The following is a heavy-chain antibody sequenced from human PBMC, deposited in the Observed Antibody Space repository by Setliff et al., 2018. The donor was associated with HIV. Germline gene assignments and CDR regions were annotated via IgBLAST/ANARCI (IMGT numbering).Heavy chain of an antibody. CDR2: LNHSGTT. J-gene: IGHJ5*02. Sequence: PSETLSLTCAVFGGSFSAYYWNWIRQTPGKGLEWIGVLNHSGTTNYNPSLTSRVTISVDTSNQRFSLTLRSSTAADTALYYRARRERYCSSNSYKGRFDPWGQGTLVTVSS. D-gene: IGHD2-15*01. CDR3: ARRERYCSSNSYKGRFDP. CDR1: GGSFSAYY. V-gene: IGHV4-34*01.